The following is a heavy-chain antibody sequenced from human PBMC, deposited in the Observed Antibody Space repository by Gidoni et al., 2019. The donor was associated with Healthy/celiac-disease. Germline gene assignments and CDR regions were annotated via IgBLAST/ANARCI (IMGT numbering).Heavy chain of an antibody. J-gene: IGHJ4*02. CDR2: TYYRSKWYN. Sequence: STYYRSKWYNDYAVSVKSRITINPDTSKNQFSLQLNSVTPEDTAVYYCARGSSSWYITFDYWGQGTLVTVSS. D-gene: IGHD6-13*01. CDR3: ARGSSSWYITFDY. V-gene: IGHV6-1*01.